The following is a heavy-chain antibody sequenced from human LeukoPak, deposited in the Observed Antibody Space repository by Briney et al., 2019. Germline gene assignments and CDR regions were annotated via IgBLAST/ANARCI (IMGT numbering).Heavy chain of an antibody. J-gene: IGHJ4*02. CDR3: ARWRHSSGYYYDD. D-gene: IGHD3-22*01. CDR2: ISYDGSNK. Sequence: HSGGSLRLSCAASGFTFSSYAMHWVRQAPGKGLEWVAVISYDGSNKYYADSVKGRLTISRDNSKNTLYLQMNSLRAEDTAVYYCARWRHSSGYYYDDWGQGTLVTVSS. CDR1: GFTFSSYA. V-gene: IGHV3-30*04.